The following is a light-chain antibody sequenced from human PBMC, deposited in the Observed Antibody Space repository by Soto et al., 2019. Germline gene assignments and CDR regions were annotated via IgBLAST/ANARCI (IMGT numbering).Light chain of an antibody. V-gene: IGKV3-20*01. J-gene: IGKJ4*01. CDR2: GAS. Sequence: EIVLTQSPGTLSLSPGERATLSCRASQSVSSSYLAWYQHKPGQAPRLFIYGASSRATGIPDRFSGSGSGTDFTLTISRLEPEDFAVYYCQQYGSSPPVTFGGGT. CDR1: QSVSSSY. CDR3: QQYGSSPPVT.